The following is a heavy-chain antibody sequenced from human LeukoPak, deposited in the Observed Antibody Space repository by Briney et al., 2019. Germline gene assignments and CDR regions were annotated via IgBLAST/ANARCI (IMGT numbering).Heavy chain of an antibody. CDR1: TYSISSGYY. V-gene: IGHV4-38-2*02. D-gene: IGHD3-22*01. CDR2: IFYSGST. Sequence: SETLSLTCTVSTYSISSGYYWGWIRQPPGKALEWIGNIFYSGSTYYSPSLKSRVTISLDTSRNQFSLKLNSVTAADTAVYYCAKSNGYGLIDIWGQGTMVTVSS. CDR3: AKSNGYGLIDI. J-gene: IGHJ3*02.